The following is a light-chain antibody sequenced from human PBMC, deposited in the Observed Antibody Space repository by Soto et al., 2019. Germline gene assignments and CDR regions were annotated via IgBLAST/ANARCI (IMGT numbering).Light chain of an antibody. CDR2: EGS. CDR3: CSYAGSRGLV. V-gene: IGLV2-23*01. CDR1: SSDVGIYNL. Sequence: SALTQPASVSGSPGQSITISCTGTSSDVGIYNLVSWYQQLPGKAPKLMIYEGSNRPSGVSNRFSGSKSGNTSSLTISGLQAEYEADYYCCSYAGSRGLVFGGGTKLTV. J-gene: IGLJ2*01.